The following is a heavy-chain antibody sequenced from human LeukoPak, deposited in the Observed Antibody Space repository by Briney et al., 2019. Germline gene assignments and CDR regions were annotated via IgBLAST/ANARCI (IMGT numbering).Heavy chain of an antibody. V-gene: IGHV4-34*01. Sequence: SETLSLTCAVYGGSFSGYYWSWIRQPPGKGLEWIGEINHSGSTNYNPSLKSRVTISVDTSKNQFSLKLSSVTAADTAVYYCARAHRAAVTLNYFDYWGQGTLVTVSS. J-gene: IGHJ4*02. CDR3: ARAHRAAVTLNYFDY. CDR1: GGSFSGYY. CDR2: INHSGST. D-gene: IGHD4-23*01.